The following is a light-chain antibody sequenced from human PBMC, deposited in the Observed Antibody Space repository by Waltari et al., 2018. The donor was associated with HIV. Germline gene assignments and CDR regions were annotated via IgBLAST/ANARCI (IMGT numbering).Light chain of an antibody. V-gene: IGLV3-25*03. J-gene: IGLJ3*02. Sequence: SYELTQPPSVSVSPGQTARITCSGAALPKQYAYWYQQKPGQAPVLMIYKDSERPSGIPERFSGSSSGTTVTLTISGVQAEDEADYYCQAADSSGTYKGNWVFGGGTKLTVL. CDR1: ALPKQY. CDR3: QAADSSGTYKGNWV. CDR2: KDS.